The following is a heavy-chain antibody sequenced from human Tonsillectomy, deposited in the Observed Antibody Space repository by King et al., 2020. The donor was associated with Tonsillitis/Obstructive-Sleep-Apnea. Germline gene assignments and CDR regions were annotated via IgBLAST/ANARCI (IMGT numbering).Heavy chain of an antibody. CDR1: GGSFSGYY. Sequence: VQLQQWGAGLLKPSETLSLTCAVYGGSFSGYYWSWIRQPPGKGLEWIGEINHSGSTNYNPSLKSRVTISVDTSKNQFSLKLSSVTAADAAVYYCAGGDIVVVPAAYYYYYYMDVWGKGTTVTVSS. D-gene: IGHD2-2*01. J-gene: IGHJ6*03. CDR2: INHSGST. CDR3: AGGDIVVVPAAYYYYYYMDV. V-gene: IGHV4-34*01.